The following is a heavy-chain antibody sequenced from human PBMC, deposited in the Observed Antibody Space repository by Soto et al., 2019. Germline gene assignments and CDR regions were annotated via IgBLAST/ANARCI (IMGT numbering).Heavy chain of an antibody. Sequence: QVQLVESGGGVVQPGRSLRLSCAASGFTFSSYAMHWVRQAPGKGLEWVAVISYDGSNKYYADSVKGRFTISRDNSKNTLYLQMNSLRAEDTAVYYCAREGCGPRPRLLSTSCYLGMDVWGQGTTVTVSS. CDR2: ISYDGSNK. CDR1: GFTFSSYA. V-gene: IGHV3-30-3*01. D-gene: IGHD2-2*01. J-gene: IGHJ6*02. CDR3: AREGCGPRPRLLSTSCYLGMDV.